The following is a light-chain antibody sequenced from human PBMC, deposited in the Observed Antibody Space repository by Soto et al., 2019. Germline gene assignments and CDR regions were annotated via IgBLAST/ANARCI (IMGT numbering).Light chain of an antibody. Sequence: QSALTQPRSASGSPGQSVTISCTGTSSDVGGYNYVSWYQQHPGKAPKLMIYDVSKRPSGVPDRFSGSKSGNTASLTISGLQAEDEADYCCCSYAGSYWVFGGGTKLTVL. J-gene: IGLJ3*02. CDR1: SSDVGGYNY. V-gene: IGLV2-11*01. CDR2: DVS. CDR3: CSYAGSYWV.